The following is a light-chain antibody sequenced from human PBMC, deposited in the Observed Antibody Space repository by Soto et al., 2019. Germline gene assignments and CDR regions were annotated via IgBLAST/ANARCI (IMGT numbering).Light chain of an antibody. CDR1: QSVSSNY. Sequence: IVLTQSPGTLSLSPGERATLSCRVSQSVSSNYLAWYQQKPGQAPRLLIYGVSSRATGIPDRFSGSGSGTDFTLTISRVEPEDFAVYYCQQFGSSPLYTFGQGTKLEIK. CDR3: QQFGSSPLYT. V-gene: IGKV3-20*01. CDR2: GVS. J-gene: IGKJ2*01.